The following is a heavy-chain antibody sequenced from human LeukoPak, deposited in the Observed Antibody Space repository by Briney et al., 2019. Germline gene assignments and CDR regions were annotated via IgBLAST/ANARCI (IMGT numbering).Heavy chain of an antibody. CDR2: ISSSSSTI. CDR1: GFTFSSYS. D-gene: IGHD3-22*01. J-gene: IGHJ4*02. V-gene: IGHV3-48*01. Sequence: GGSLRLSCAASGFTFSSYSMNWVRQAPGKGLEWVSYISSSSSTIYYADSVKGRFTISRDNAKNSLYLQMNSLRAEDTAVYYCARDMSGYYRGSDYWVQGTLVTVSS. CDR3: ARDMSGYYRGSDY.